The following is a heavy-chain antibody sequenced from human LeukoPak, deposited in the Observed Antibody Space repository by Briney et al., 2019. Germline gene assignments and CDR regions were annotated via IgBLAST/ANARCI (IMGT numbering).Heavy chain of an antibody. Sequence: TSETLSLTCTVSGGSISSGGYYWSWIRQHPGKGLEWIGYIYYSGSIYYNPSLKSRVTISVDTSKNQFSLKLSSVTAADTAVYYCARDSTTGFDYWGQGTLVTVSS. CDR2: IYYSGSI. CDR3: ARDSTTGFDY. J-gene: IGHJ4*02. D-gene: IGHD1-1*01. V-gene: IGHV4-31*03. CDR1: GGSISSGGYY.